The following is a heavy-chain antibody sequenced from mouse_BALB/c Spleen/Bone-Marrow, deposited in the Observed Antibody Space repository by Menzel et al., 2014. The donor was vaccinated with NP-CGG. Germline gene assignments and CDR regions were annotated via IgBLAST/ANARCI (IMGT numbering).Heavy chain of an antibody. D-gene: IGHD1-1*01. CDR1: GYDFTNYL. Sequence: VQLQQSGAELVRPGTSVKVSCKASGYDFTNYLIEWVKQRPGQGLEWIGVINPGSGGSNNNEKFKGKATLTADKSSSTAYMQLSSLTSDDSAVYFCARSTTVKDYFDYWGQGTTLTVSS. CDR3: ARSTTVKDYFDY. V-gene: IGHV1-54*01. CDR2: INPGSGGS. J-gene: IGHJ2*01.